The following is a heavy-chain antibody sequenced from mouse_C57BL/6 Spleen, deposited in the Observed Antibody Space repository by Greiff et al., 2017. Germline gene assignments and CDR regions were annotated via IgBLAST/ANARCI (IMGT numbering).Heavy chain of an antibody. D-gene: IGHD1-1*01. CDR2: IYPGRGNT. CDR3: ARDGSSPAWFAY. J-gene: IGHJ3*01. Sequence: VQLQQSGAELVRPGASVKLSCKASGYTFTDYYINWVKQMPGQGLEWISRIYPGRGNTYYNDKFKGKATLTAEKSSSPVYIQLSSLTSEDSAVYFCARDGSSPAWFAYWGQGTLVTVSA. V-gene: IGHV1-76*01. CDR1: GYTFTDYY.